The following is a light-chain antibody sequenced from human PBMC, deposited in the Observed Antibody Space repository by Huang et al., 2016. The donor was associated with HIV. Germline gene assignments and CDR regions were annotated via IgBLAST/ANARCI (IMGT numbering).Light chain of an antibody. CDR1: QSIGTN. J-gene: IGKJ4*01. V-gene: IGKV3-15*01. CDR3: QHYSNWPPLT. CDR2: GAS. Sequence: IILTQSPATLSVSPGEGATLSCRASQSIGTNLAWYQQGPGQATRLLLYGASTRATGVPVRFSGSGSGTQFNLTLSSLQSEDFATYYCQHYSNWPPLTFGGGTKVDI.